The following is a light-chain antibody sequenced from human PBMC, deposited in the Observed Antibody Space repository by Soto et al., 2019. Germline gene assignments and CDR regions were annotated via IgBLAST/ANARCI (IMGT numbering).Light chain of an antibody. CDR2: EVS. Sequence: QSVLTQPASVSGSPGQSITISCTGTSSDVGDYKYVSWYQQHPGKAPKLVISEVSNRPSGISNRFSGSKSGNTASLTLSGLQAEDEADYYCSSYTTIFTYVFGTGTKVTVL. CDR3: SSYTTIFTYV. CDR1: SSDVGDYKY. V-gene: IGLV2-14*01. J-gene: IGLJ1*01.